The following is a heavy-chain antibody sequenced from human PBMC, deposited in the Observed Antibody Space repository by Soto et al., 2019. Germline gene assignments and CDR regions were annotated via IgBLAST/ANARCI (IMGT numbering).Heavy chain of an antibody. Sequence: QVQLQQWGAGLLKPSETLSLTCAVYGGSLSGYYWSWIRQPPGKGLEWIGEINHRGSTNYNPSLKSRVIISVDTSKNQFSLKLSSVTAADTAVYYCAREWPGSRGYFDYWGQGTLVTVSS. CDR3: AREWPGSRGYFDY. J-gene: IGHJ4*02. CDR2: INHRGST. CDR1: GGSLSGYY. V-gene: IGHV4-34*01. D-gene: IGHD3-22*01.